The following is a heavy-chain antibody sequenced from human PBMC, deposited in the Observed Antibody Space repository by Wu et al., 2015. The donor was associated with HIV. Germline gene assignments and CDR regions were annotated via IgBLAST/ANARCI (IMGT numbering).Heavy chain of an antibody. V-gene: IGHV1-2*02. CDR2: IDPYNGNT. Sequence: QVQLVQSEAEVKKPGASVKVSCKASGYTFTGHYLHWVRQAPGQGLEWMGWIDPYNGNTHYAQRFQGRVTMLRDISASTAYMELRSLRSDDTAVYYCARIIQGTSDGSGYLVLNWFDPWGRREPVGHRLL. CDR3: ARIIQGTSDGSGYLVLNWFDP. CDR1: GYTFTGHY. D-gene: IGHD3-22*01. J-gene: IGHJ5*02.